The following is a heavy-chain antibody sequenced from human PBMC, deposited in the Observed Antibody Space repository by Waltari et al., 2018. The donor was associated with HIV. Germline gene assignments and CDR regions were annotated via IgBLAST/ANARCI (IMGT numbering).Heavy chain of an antibody. CDR2: IYSGGST. D-gene: IGHD5-12*01. CDR3: ARDPEMATKWGY. CDR1: GFTVSSNY. V-gene: IGHV3-53*01. J-gene: IGHJ4*02. Sequence: EVQLVESGGGLIQPGGSLRLSCAASGFTVSSNYMSWVSPAPGKGLECVSVIYSGGSTYSADSVKGRFTISRDNSKNTLYLQMNSLRAEDTAVYYCARDPEMATKWGYWGQGTLVTVSS.